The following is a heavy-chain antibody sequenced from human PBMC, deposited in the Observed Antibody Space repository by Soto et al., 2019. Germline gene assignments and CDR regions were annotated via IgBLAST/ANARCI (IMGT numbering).Heavy chain of an antibody. D-gene: IGHD2-2*01. J-gene: IGHJ5*02. V-gene: IGHV4-4*02. CDR3: ARGGGIVVVPAANWFDP. CDR2: IYHSGST. Sequence: QVQLQESGPGLVKPSGTLSLTCAVSGGSISSSNWWSWVRQPPGKGLEWIGEIYHSGSTNYNPSLKRRVTISVDKSKNQFCLKLGSVPAADTAVYYWARGGGIVVVPAANWFDPWGQGTLVTVSS. CDR1: GGSISSSNW.